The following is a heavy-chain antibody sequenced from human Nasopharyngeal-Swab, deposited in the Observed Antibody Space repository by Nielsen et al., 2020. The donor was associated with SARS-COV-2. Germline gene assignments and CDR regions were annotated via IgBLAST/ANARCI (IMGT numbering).Heavy chain of an antibody. V-gene: IGHV4-39*01. J-gene: IGHJ4*02. D-gene: IGHD6-19*01. CDR1: GGSISSSSYY. CDR2: IYYSGST. Sequence: SETRSLTCTVSGGSISSSSYYWGWIRQPPGKGLEWIGSIYYSGSTYYNPSLKSRVTISADTSKNQFSLKLSSVTAADTAVYYCARHLSWWLVTSYYFDYWGQGTLVTVSS. CDR3: ARHLSWWLVTSYYFDY.